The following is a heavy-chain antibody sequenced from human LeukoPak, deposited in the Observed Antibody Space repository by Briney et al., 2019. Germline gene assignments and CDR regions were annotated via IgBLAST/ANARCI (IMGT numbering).Heavy chain of an antibody. D-gene: IGHD1-26*01. CDR1: GGSISSNSYY. V-gene: IGHV4-39*02. CDR2: IYYSGNS. Sequence: PSETLSLTCTVSGGSISSNSYYWGWIRQPPGKGLEWIGSIYYSGNSYYNPSLNSRVSISVDSSKNQFSLKLSSVTAADTAVYYCAREVGATRVFDYWGQGTLVTVSS. CDR3: AREVGATRVFDY. J-gene: IGHJ4*02.